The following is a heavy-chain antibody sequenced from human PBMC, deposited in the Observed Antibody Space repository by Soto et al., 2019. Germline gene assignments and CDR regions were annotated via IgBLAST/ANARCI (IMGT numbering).Heavy chain of an antibody. CDR2: INLRGGTT. Sequence: QVQLVQSGAEVRKPGASVRLSCATSGYNFNQYYIHWVRQAPGQGLEWMGIINLRGGTTEYAHKFRGRVTVTGDTSTRTAYMELSSLRSEDTAVYFCARGPDDSDVPRWDYWGKGTLISDSS. CDR3: ARGPDDSDVPRWDY. D-gene: IGHD4-17*01. J-gene: IGHJ4*02. V-gene: IGHV1-46*02. CDR1: GYNFNQYY.